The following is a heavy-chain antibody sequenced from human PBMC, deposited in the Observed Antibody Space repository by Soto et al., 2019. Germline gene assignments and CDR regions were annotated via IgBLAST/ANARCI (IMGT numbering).Heavy chain of an antibody. CDR2: ISYAGSTK. Sequence: QVQLVESGGGVVQPGRSLRLSCAASGFTFSSYAMHLVRQAPGKGLEWVAVISYAGSTKFYADSVKGRFTISRDNSKNALFLQMNSLRAEDTAVYYCARDPLWGTAMVLWYFDLWGRGTLVTVSS. CDR1: GFTFSSYA. CDR3: ARDPLWGTAMVLWYFDL. J-gene: IGHJ2*01. V-gene: IGHV3-30-3*01. D-gene: IGHD5-18*01.